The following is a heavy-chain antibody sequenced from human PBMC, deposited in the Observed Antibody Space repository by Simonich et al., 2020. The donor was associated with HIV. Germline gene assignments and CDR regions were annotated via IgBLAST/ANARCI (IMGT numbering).Heavy chain of an antibody. J-gene: IGHJ4*02. CDR2: INHSGST. CDR3: ARRHPTTMTTPYFDY. CDR1: GGSFSGYY. Sequence: QVQLQQWGAGLLKPSETLSLTCAVYGGSFSGYYWSWIRPPPGKGLEWIGEINHSGSTTYNPSLKSRVTISVDTSKNQFSLKLSSVTAADTAVYYCARRHPTTMTTPYFDYWGQGTLVTVSS. V-gene: IGHV4-34*01. D-gene: IGHD4-17*01.